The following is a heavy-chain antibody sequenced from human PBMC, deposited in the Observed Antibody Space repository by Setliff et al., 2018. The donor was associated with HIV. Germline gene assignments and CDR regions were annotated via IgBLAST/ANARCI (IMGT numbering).Heavy chain of an antibody. V-gene: IGHV4-59*02. D-gene: IGHD3-22*01. Sequence: SETLSLTCTVSGGSVNVDYWSWLRQPPGKALEWIAWIHDSGTTNYNPSLKSRVTISRDTSKNQFSLKLSSVTPADTAVYYCARDYSPTFYYYDSSGTFDYWGQGTLVTVSS. J-gene: IGHJ4*02. CDR1: GGSVNVDY. CDR2: IHDSGTT. CDR3: ARDYSPTFYYYDSSGTFDY.